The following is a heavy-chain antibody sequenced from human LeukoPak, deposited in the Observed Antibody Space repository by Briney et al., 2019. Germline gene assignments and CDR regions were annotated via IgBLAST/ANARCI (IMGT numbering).Heavy chain of an antibody. CDR1: GFTFSSYG. Sequence: GGSLRLSCAASGFTFSSYGMSWVRQVPGKGLEWVSAISGSGGSTDHADSVKGRFTISRDNSKNSLYLQMNSLRAEDTAVYYCARDPSGSDFDYWGQGTLVTVSS. D-gene: IGHD5-12*01. V-gene: IGHV3-23*01. CDR2: ISGSGGST. J-gene: IGHJ4*02. CDR3: ARDPSGSDFDY.